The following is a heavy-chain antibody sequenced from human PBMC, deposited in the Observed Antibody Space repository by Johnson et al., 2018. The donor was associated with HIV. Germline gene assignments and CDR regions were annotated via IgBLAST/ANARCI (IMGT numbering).Heavy chain of an antibody. CDR2: IGTAGDT. V-gene: IGHV3-13*01. CDR3: AREMYSSGWDWYDAFDI. D-gene: IGHD6-19*01. J-gene: IGHJ3*02. Sequence: VQLVESGGGLVQPGGSLRLSCAASGFTFSSYDMHWVRQATGKGLEWVSAIGTAGDTYYPGSVKGRFTISRENAKNSLYLQMNSLRAGDTAVYYCAREMYSSGWDWYDAFDIWGQGTMVTVSS. CDR1: GFTFSSYD.